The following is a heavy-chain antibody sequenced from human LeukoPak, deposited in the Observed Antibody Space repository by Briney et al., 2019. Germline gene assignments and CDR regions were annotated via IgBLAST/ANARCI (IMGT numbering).Heavy chain of an antibody. J-gene: IGHJ3*02. V-gene: IGHV4-59*08. CDR1: GGSIRSYY. Sequence: SETLSLTCTVSGGSIRSYYWSWIRQPPGKGLEWIGYIYYSGSTNYNPSLKSRVTISVDTSKNQFSLKLSSVTAADTAVYYCARRIVVVTAHDAFDIWGQGTMVTVSS. D-gene: IGHD2-21*02. CDR2: IYYSGST. CDR3: ARRIVVVTAHDAFDI.